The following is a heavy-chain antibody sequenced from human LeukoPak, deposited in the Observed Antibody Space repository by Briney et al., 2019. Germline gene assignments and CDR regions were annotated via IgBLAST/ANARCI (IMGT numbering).Heavy chain of an antibody. J-gene: IGHJ6*02. V-gene: IGHV3-23*01. D-gene: IGHD2-15*01. CDR3: AKGSPIRGYYGMDV. CDR2: ISGSGGST. CDR1: GFTFSSYA. Sequence: GGSLRLSCAASGFTFSSYAMSWVRQAPGKGLEWVSAISGSGGSTYYADSVKGRFTISRDNSKNTLYLQMNSLRAEGTAVYYCAKGSPIRGYYGMDVWGQGTTVTVSS.